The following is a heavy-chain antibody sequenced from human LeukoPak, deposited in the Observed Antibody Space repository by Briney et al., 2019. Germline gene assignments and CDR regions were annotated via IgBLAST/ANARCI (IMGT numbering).Heavy chain of an antibody. D-gene: IGHD4-23*01. CDR2: ISTSASIM. V-gene: IGHV3-48*01. CDR1: GFPFSTYS. J-gene: IGHJ4*02. CDR3: AKYAYGGNSGGTFDY. Sequence: GSLGLSCAGSGFPFSTYSMNWVRQAPGKGLEWISYISTSASIMSYADSVRGRFTISTDNAKNSLYLQMNSLRAEDTAVYYCAKYAYGGNSGGTFDYWGQGTLVTVSS.